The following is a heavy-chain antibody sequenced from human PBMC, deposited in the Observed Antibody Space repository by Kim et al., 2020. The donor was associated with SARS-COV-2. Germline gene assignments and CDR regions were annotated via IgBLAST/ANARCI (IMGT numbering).Heavy chain of an antibody. CDR2: INPSGGST. J-gene: IGHJ6*02. CDR1: GYTFTSYY. D-gene: IGHD5-12*01. V-gene: IGHV1-46*01. CDR3: ASCGGGYDLYYYYGMDV. Sequence: ASVKVSCKASGYTFTSYYMHWVRQAPGQGLEWMGIINPSGGSTSYAQKFQGRVTMTRDTSTSTVYMELSSLRSEDTAVYYCASCGGGYDLYYYYGMDVWGQGTTVTVSS.